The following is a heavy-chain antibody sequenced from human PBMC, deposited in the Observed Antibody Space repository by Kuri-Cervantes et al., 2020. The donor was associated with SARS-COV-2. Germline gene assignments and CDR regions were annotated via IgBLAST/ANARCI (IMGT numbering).Heavy chain of an antibody. V-gene: IGHV3-23*01. CDR2: ISSSGGST. CDR1: GFTFSSYA. J-gene: IGHJ3*02. D-gene: IGHD3-3*01. CDR3: ARRLEYYFLSGSIDAFDN. Sequence: GGSLRLSCAASGFTFSSYAMSWVRQAPGKGLEWVSSISSSGGSTYYADSVKGRFTISRDNSKNTLYLQMNSLRAEDTAVYYCARRLEYYFLSGSIDAFDNWGQGTMVTVSS.